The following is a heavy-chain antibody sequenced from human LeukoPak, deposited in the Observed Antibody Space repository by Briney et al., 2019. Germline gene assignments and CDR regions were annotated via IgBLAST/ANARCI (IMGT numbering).Heavy chain of an antibody. Sequence: PGGSLRLSCGASGFTFSRYAMSWLPQAPGKGLEWVSAITSNCGTTYYTDSVKGRFTISRDNSKNTLYLQMNSLRAEDTAVFYCAKDRLTIDAFDIWGQGTMVTVSS. CDR3: AKDRLTIDAFDI. D-gene: IGHD1-14*01. CDR1: GFTFSRYA. CDR2: ITSNCGTT. J-gene: IGHJ3*02. V-gene: IGHV3-23*01.